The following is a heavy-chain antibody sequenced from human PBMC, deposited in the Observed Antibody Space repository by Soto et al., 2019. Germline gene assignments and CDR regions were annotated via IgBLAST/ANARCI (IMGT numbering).Heavy chain of an antibody. D-gene: IGHD3-3*01. Sequence: PGESLKISCKGSGYSFTSYWIAWVRQMPGKGLELMGIIYPSDSDTRYRPSFQGQVTISADKSISSAYLQWSSLRASGTAMYYCARGGVSTRTFDYWGQGTPVTVSS. CDR3: ARGGVSTRTFDY. CDR1: GYSFTSYW. CDR2: IYPSDSDT. J-gene: IGHJ4*02. V-gene: IGHV5-51*01.